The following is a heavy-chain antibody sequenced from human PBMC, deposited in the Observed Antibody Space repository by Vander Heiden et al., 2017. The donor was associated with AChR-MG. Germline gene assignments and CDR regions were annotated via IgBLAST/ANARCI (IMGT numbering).Heavy chain of an antibody. V-gene: IGHV3-30*18. D-gene: IGHD4-17*01. Sequence: QVQLVESGGGVVQPGRSLRLPCEASGFTFSSYGMHWVRQAPGKGLEWVAVISYDGSNKYYADSVKGRFTISRDNSKNTLYLQMNSLRAEDTAVYYCAKDSDYGDYSYAFDIWGQGTMVTVSS. J-gene: IGHJ3*02. CDR1: GFTFSSYG. CDR2: ISYDGSNK. CDR3: AKDSDYGDYSYAFDI.